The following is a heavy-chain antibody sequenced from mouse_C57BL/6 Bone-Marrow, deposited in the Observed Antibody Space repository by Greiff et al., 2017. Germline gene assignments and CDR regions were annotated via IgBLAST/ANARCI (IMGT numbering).Heavy chain of an antibody. CDR1: GFTFSSYA. CDR3: TRDLGKYYFDY. V-gene: IGHV5-9-1*02. Sequence: EVKVVESGEGLVKPGGSLKLSCAASGFTFSSYAMSWVRQTPEKRLEWVAYISSGGDYIYYADTVKGRFTISRDNARNTLYLQMSSLKSEDTAMYYCTRDLGKYYFDYWGQGTTLTVSS. D-gene: IGHD4-1*01. J-gene: IGHJ2*01. CDR2: ISSGGDYI.